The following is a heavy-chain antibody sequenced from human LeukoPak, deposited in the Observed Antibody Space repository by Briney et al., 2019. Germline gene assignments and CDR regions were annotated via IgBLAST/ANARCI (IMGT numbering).Heavy chain of an antibody. J-gene: IGHJ4*02. CDR3: ARDNAGYDY. D-gene: IGHD5-12*01. CDR1: GFTFSSYS. Sequence: GGSLRLSCAASGFTFSSYSMNWVRQAPGKGLEWVSYITSSSSPIYYADSVKGRFTISRDNAKNSLYLQMNSLRAEDTAVYYCARDNAGYDYWGQGTLVTVSS. CDR2: ITSSSSPI. V-gene: IGHV3-48*01.